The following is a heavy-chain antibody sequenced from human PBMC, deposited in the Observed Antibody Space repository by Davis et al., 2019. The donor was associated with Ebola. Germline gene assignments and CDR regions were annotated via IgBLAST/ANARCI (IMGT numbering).Heavy chain of an antibody. CDR2: IIPILGTT. CDR1: GGTFSRIG. V-gene: IGHV1-69*13. Sequence: SVKVSCKASGGTFSRIGINWVRQAPGQGLEWMGGIIPILGTTNYAQRFQGRVTITVDEISNTAYMEQSSLRSEDTAVYYCAIAMAGYFDHWGQGTLVTVSS. CDR3: AIAMAGYFDH. D-gene: IGHD6-19*01. J-gene: IGHJ4*02.